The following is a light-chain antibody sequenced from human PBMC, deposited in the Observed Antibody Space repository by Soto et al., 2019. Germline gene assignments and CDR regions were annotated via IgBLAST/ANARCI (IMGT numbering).Light chain of an antibody. CDR2: RSN. V-gene: IGLV1-47*01. CDR1: SSNIGSNH. J-gene: IGLJ7*01. Sequence: QSVLTQPTSASGTPGQRVTISCSGSSSNIGSNHIYWYQQLPGEAPKLLIYRSNERPSGVPDRFSVSKSGTSASLAISGLQSEDEADYYCAAWDDTLRGPVFGGVTQLTVL. CDR3: AAWDDTLRGPV.